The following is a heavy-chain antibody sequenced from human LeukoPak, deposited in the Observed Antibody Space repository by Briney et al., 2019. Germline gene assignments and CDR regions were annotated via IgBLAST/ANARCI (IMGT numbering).Heavy chain of an antibody. Sequence: SETLSLTCTVSGGSISGNYYWSWIRQPAGKGLEWIGRIYARGNTNYNPSLKSRVTISVDTSKNQFSLKLSSVTAADTAVYFCARDSHAYFDAFDIWGQGTMVTVSS. CDR2: IYARGNT. CDR3: ARDSHAYFDAFDI. J-gene: IGHJ3*02. V-gene: IGHV4-61*02. D-gene: IGHD2/OR15-2a*01. CDR1: GGSISGNYY.